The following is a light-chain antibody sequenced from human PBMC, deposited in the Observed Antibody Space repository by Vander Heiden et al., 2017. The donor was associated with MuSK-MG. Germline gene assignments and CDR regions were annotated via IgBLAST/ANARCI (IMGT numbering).Light chain of an antibody. CDR1: QTIDTF. CDR2: AAS. J-gene: IGKJ5*01. Sequence: DIQMTQSPSSLSASVGDRVTITCRASQTIDTFLNWYQQKPGRAPTLLIYAASSLRSGVPSRFSGGGSGTDFTLTISSLQPEDFATDYCQQSYSTLSITFGQGTRLEIK. V-gene: IGKV1-39*01. CDR3: QQSYSTLSIT.